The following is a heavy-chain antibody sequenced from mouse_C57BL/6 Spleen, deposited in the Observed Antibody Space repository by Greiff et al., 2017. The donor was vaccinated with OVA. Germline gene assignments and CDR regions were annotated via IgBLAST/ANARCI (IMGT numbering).Heavy chain of an antibody. CDR2: IYPTDGRT. Sequence: VQLVQSDAELVKPGASVTMSCKVSGYTFPSHTIHWMTQRPGHGLAWIGYIYPTDGRTKSNEKFPGKATLTADKSSSTAYMQINSLTSEDSAVYFCARDYGSFDIDYWGQGTTLTVSS. D-gene: IGHD1-1*01. CDR3: ARDYGSFDIDY. J-gene: IGHJ2*01. V-gene: IGHV1-78*01. CDR1: GYTFPSHT.